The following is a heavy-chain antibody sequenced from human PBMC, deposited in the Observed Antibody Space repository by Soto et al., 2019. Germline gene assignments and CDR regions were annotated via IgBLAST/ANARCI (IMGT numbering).Heavy chain of an antibody. Sequence: GGSLRLSCAASGFTFSSYSMNWVRQAPGKGLEWVSSISSSSYIYYADSVKGRFTISRDNAKNSLYLQMNSLRAEDTAVYYCARPDSSRHDAFDIWGQGTMVTVSS. CDR3: ARPDSSRHDAFDI. V-gene: IGHV3-21*01. CDR2: ISSSSYI. CDR1: GFTFSSYS. D-gene: IGHD3-22*01. J-gene: IGHJ3*02.